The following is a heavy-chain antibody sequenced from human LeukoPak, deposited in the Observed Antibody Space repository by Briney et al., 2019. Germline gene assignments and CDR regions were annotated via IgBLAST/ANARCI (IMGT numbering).Heavy chain of an antibody. J-gene: IGHJ4*02. CDR3: ARDVDPQF. Sequence: PSETLSLTCTVSGGSSGDYCWTWIRQRPGKGLEWIGYVYYDGTTKYNPSLKSRVTISVDTSKNQFFLNLSSVTAADTAVYYCARDVDPQFWGQGVLVTVSS. CDR2: VYYDGTT. V-gene: IGHV4-59*01. CDR1: GGSSGDYC. D-gene: IGHD5-12*01.